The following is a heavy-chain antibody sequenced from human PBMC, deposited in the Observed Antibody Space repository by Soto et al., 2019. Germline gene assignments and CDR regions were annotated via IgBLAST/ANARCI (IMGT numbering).Heavy chain of an antibody. D-gene: IGHD4-17*01. CDR1: GFTFSSYA. CDR2: ISGGGGST. CDR3: AKGRDYDDSYFDY. Sequence: VQLLESGGGLVQPGGSLRLSCAVSGFTFSSYAMSWVRQAPGKGLEWVSIISGGGGSTYYADSVRGRFIISRDNFRTTLSLQMSRLRAEDTAVYYCAKGRDYDDSYFDYWGQGTLVTVSS. J-gene: IGHJ4*02. V-gene: IGHV3-23*01.